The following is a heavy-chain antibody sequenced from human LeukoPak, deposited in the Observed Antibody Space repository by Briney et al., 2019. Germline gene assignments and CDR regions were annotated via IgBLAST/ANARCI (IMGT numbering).Heavy chain of an antibody. D-gene: IGHD2-8*02. Sequence: PSETLSLTCTVASASISGSSYFWGWIRQSPGKGLEWIGSIYNSGTTYYNPSLKSRVTISVDTSKNHFSLKLRSVTAADTAVYYCARHRVGHCTSVTCPTFDYWGQGTLVTVSS. CDR3: ARHRVGHCTSVTCPTFDY. CDR2: IYNSGTT. V-gene: IGHV4-39*01. J-gene: IGHJ4*02. CDR1: SASISGSSYF.